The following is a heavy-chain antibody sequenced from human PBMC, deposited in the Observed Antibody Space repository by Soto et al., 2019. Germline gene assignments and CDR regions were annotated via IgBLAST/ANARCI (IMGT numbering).Heavy chain of an antibody. D-gene: IGHD4-4*01. CDR3: ARTYSNYARGYAFDN. CDR1: GYSFTSYW. CDR2: IYPGDSDT. V-gene: IGHV5-51*01. J-gene: IGHJ3*02. Sequence: GESLKISCKGSGYSFTSYWIGWVRQMPGKGLEWMGIIYPGDSDTRYSPSFQGQVTISADKFISTAYLQWSSLKASDTAMYYCARTYSNYARGYAFDNWGQGTMVTVSS.